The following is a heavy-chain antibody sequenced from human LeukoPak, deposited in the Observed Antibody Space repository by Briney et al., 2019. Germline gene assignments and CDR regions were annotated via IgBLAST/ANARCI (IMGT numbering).Heavy chain of an antibody. CDR2: IWYDGSNK. V-gene: IGHV3-33*06. CDR3: AKFEGLCGSANTCYHFDC. J-gene: IGHJ4*02. CDR1: GFTFSSYG. D-gene: IGHD2-2*01. Sequence: GRSLRLSCAASGFTFSSYGMHWVRQAPGKGLEWVAVIWYDGSNKYYADSVKGRFTISRDNSKNTVYLHMNSLRAEDTAVYYCAKFEGLCGSANTCYHFDCWGQGTLVTVSS.